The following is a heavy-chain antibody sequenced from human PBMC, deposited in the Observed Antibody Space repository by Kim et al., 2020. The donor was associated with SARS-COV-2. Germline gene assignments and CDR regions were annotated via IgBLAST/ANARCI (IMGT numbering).Heavy chain of an antibody. CDR2: IYYSGST. V-gene: IGHV4-39*01. CDR3: ADFQRDY. Sequence: SETLSLTCTVSGGSISSSSYYWGWIRQPPGKGLEWIVSIYYSGSTYYNPSLKSRVTISIDTSKNQLSLKLSSVTAADTAVYYCADFQRDYWGQGTLVTVSS. D-gene: IGHD6-25*01. CDR1: GGSISSSSYY. J-gene: IGHJ4*02.